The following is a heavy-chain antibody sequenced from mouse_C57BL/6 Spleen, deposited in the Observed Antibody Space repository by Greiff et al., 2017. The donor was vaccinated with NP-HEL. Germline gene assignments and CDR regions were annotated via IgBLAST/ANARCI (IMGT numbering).Heavy chain of an antibody. CDR3: TTLYGSSFAY. Sequence: VQLQQSGAELVRPGASVKLSCTASGFNIKDDYMHWVKQRPEQGLEWIGWIDPENGDTEYASKFQGKATITADTSSNTAYLQLSSLTSEDTAVYYCTTLYGSSFAYWGQGTLGTVSA. V-gene: IGHV14-4*01. J-gene: IGHJ3*01. D-gene: IGHD1-1*01. CDR1: GFNIKDDY. CDR2: IDPENGDT.